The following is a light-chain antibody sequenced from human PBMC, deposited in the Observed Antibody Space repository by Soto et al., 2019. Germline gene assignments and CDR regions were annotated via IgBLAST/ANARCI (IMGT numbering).Light chain of an antibody. CDR3: AAWDDSLNGPV. Sequence: QSVLTQPPSASGAPGQRVTISCSGSSSTIGRNTVNWYRQLPGTAPKLLIFTNNQRPSVVPDRFSGSKSGTSASLAISGLQSEDEADYYGAAWDDSLNGPVFGGGTKLTVL. CDR1: SSTIGRNT. CDR2: TNN. J-gene: IGLJ2*01. V-gene: IGLV1-44*01.